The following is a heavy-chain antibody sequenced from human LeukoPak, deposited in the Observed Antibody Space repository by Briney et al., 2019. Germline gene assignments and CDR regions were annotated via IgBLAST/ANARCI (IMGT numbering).Heavy chain of an antibody. J-gene: IGHJ5*02. CDR3: AREPAAAGKNWFDP. Sequence: GGSLRLSCAASGFTFSSYSMNWVRQAPGKGLEWVSYISSSSSTIYYVGSVKGRFTISRDNAKNSLYLQMNSLRAEDTAVYYCAREPAAAGKNWFDPWGQGTLATVSS. V-gene: IGHV3-48*04. D-gene: IGHD6-25*01. CDR2: ISSSSSTI. CDR1: GFTFSSYS.